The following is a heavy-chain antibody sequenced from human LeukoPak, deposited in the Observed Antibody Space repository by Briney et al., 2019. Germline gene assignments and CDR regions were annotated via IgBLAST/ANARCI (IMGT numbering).Heavy chain of an antibody. D-gene: IGHD3-22*01. CDR2: IKQDGSEK. CDR3: ARETLVLIMIVVERYFDL. CDR1: GFAFSSYW. J-gene: IGHJ2*01. Sequence: PGGSLRLSCAASGFAFSSYWMSWVRQAPGKGLEWVANIKQDGSEKYYVDSVKGRFTISRDNAKNSLYLQMNSLRAEDTAVYYCARETLVLIMIVVERYFDLWGRGTLVTVSS. V-gene: IGHV3-7*01.